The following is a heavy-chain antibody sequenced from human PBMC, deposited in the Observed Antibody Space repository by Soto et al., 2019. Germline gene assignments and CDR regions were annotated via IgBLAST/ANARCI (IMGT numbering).Heavy chain of an antibody. D-gene: IGHD2-2*01. CDR1: GYTFTGYY. CDR3: AREFLGWVPAARAYYYYGMDV. V-gene: IGHV1-2*04. Sequence: ASVKVSCKASGYTFTGYYMHWVRQAPGQGLEWMGWINPNSGGTNYAQKFQGWVTMTRDTSISTAYMELSRLRSDDTAVYYCAREFLGWVPAARAYYYYGMDVWGQGTTVTVSS. CDR2: INPNSGGT. J-gene: IGHJ6*02.